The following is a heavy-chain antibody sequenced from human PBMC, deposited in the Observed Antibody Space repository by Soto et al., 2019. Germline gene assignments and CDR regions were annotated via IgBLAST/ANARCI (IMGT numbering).Heavy chain of an antibody. CDR1: GGTFSTYA. V-gene: IGHV1-69*01. J-gene: IGHJ4*02. CDR3: ARPKGSYSSGYYYFDY. CDR2: IIPLFCTA. D-gene: IGHD6-19*01. Sequence: QVQLVQSGAEVKQPGSSVKVSCKTSGGTFSTYAIYWVRQAPGQGLEWMGAIIPLFCTADYAQKFKGRVKITADESTSIAYMELSSQRSEYTAVYYCARPKGSYSSGYYYFDYWGQGTLVTVSS.